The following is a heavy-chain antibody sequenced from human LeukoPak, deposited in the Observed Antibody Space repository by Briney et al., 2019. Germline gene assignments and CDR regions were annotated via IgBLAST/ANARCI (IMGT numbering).Heavy chain of an antibody. CDR2: IYYSGST. CDR1: GGSISSYC. J-gene: IGHJ5*02. D-gene: IGHD6-13*01. Sequence: SETLSLTCTVSGGSISSYCWSWIRQPPGKGLDWFGYIYYSGSTNYDPSLKSRVTISVDTSKNQFSLKLSSVTAADTAVYYCARDQVTTIAAAGTGWFDPWGQGTLVTVSS. V-gene: IGHV4-59*01. CDR3: ARDQVTTIAAAGTGWFDP.